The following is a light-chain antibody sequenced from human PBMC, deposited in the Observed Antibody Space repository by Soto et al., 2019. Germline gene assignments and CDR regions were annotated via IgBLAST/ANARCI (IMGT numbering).Light chain of an antibody. J-gene: IGLJ2*01. V-gene: IGLV2-14*01. CDR3: SSSTTTNPLVI. CDR1: SGDIGRYKF. Sequence: QSVLTQPASVSGSPGQSVTISCTGTSGDIGRYKFVSWFQQHPGKAPKLLIFEGTNRPSGVSHRFSGSKSGNTASLTISGLQDEDEAMYFCSSSTTTNPLVIFGGGTKLTVL. CDR2: EGT.